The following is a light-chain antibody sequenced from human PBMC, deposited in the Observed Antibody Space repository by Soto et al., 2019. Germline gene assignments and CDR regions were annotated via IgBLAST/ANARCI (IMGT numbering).Light chain of an antibody. CDR3: QQYNSYSRT. Sequence: DIQMTQSPSTLSASVGDRVTITCRASQSISSWLAWYQQKPGKAPKVLIYDASSLEYGVPSRFSGSGSGTEFTLTIRSLQPDDFATYYCQQYNSYSRTFGQGTKVDNK. J-gene: IGKJ1*01. CDR1: QSISSW. CDR2: DAS. V-gene: IGKV1-5*01.